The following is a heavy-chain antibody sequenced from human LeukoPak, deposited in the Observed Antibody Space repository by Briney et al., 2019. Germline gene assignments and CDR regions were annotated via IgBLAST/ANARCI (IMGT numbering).Heavy chain of an antibody. CDR3: ARDPYYYDSSGYFF. CDR2: IYYSGST. J-gene: IGHJ4*02. D-gene: IGHD3-22*01. V-gene: IGHV4-39*07. Sequence: SETLSLTCTVSGGSISSSSYYWGWIRQPPGKGLEWIGSIYYSGSTYYNPSLKSRVTISVDTSKNQFSLKLSSVTAADTAVYYCARDPYYYDSSGYFFWGQGTLVTVSS. CDR1: GGSISSSSYY.